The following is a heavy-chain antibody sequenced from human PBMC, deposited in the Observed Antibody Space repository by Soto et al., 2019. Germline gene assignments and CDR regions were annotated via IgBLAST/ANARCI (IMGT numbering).Heavy chain of an antibody. J-gene: IGHJ4*02. CDR2: IYYGGST. CDR1: GGSVSSGSYY. Sequence: SETLSLTCTVSGGSVSSGSYYWSWIRQPTGKGLEWIGYIYYGGSTNYHSSLKSRVTITVDTSKTQFSLKLSSVTAADTAVDFCAGEGGWGPNSSGSCSDYWGQGTLVTVSS. CDR3: AGEGGWGPNSSGSCSDY. D-gene: IGHD3-22*01. V-gene: IGHV4-61*01.